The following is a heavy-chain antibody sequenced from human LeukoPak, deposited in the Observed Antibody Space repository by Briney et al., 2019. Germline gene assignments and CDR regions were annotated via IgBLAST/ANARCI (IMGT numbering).Heavy chain of an antibody. D-gene: IGHD6-13*01. V-gene: IGHV3-7*01. CDR1: GFTFSYHW. J-gene: IGHJ4*02. Sequence: PGGALTLSCAASGFTFSYHWMTWVRQAPGNGLEWVANIKNDGALKNYVDSVKGRFTISRDNAKNSLYLQMNRLRAAETAVYYCAKDSYSKGDFWGQGVLVTVSS. CDR3: AKDSYSKGDF. CDR2: IKNDGALK.